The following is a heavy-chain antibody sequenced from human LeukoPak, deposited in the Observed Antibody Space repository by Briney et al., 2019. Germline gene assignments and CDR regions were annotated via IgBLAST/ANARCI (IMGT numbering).Heavy chain of an antibody. CDR3: ATGNTMVRGAENWFDP. J-gene: IGHJ5*02. V-gene: IGHV1-24*01. CDR1: GYTLTELS. Sequence: ASVKVSCKVSGYTLTELSMHWVRQAPGKGLEWMGGFDPEDSETIYAQKFQGRVTMTEDTSTDTAYMELSSLRSEDTAVYYCATGNTMVRGAENWFDPWGQGTLVTVSS. CDR2: FDPEDSET. D-gene: IGHD3-10*01.